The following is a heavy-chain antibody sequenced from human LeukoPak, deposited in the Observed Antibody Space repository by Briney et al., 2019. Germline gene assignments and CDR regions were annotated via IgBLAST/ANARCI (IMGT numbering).Heavy chain of an antibody. CDR1: GGTFSSYA. J-gene: IGHJ3*02. D-gene: IGHD2-15*01. CDR2: IIPIFGTA. Sequence: SVKVSCKASGGTFSSYAISWVRQAPGQGLEWMGGIIPIFGTANYAQKFQGRVTITADESTSTAYMELSSLRSEDTAVYYCAMGVTRKVVVAAPDAFDIWGQGTMVTVSP. V-gene: IGHV1-69*13. CDR3: AMGVTRKVVVAAPDAFDI.